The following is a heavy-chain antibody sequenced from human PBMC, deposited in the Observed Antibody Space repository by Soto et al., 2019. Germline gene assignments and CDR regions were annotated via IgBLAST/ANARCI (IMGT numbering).Heavy chain of an antibody. V-gene: IGHV2-5*01. CDR2: IYWNDDK. CDR3: AHKLDTVDGFDP. CDR1: GFSLSNTGVG. D-gene: IGHD5-18*01. Sequence: QITLKESGPTLVKSTQTLTLTCTFSGFSLSNTGVGVVWIRQPPGKALEWVALIYWNDDKRYSPSLKSRLSIAKETSKIQVVLTMTNVDPGDTATYFCAHKLDTVDGFDPWGQGTLVTVSS. J-gene: IGHJ5*02.